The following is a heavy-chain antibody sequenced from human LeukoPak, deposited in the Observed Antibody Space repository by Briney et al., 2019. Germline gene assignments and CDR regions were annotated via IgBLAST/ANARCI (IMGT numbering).Heavy chain of an antibody. V-gene: IGHV1-46*01. CDR1: GXTFTSYY. CDR2: INPSGGST. CDR3: ARDVRFRSGRKSGYSSSWGEFDY. Sequence: ASVKVSCKAXGXTFTSYYMHWVRQAPGQGLEWMGIINPSGGSTSYAQKFQGRVTMTRDTSTSTVYMELSSLRSEDTAVYYCARDVRFRSGRKSGYSSSWGEFDYWGQGTLVTVSS. D-gene: IGHD6-13*01. J-gene: IGHJ4*02.